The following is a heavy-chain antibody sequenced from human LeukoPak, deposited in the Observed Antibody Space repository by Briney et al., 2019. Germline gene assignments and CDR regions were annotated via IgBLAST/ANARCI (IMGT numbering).Heavy chain of an antibody. CDR3: ARLYDSSGYTNWLDP. J-gene: IGHJ5*02. CDR2: IYYSGSS. Sequence: KPSETLSLTCTVSGGSNSSHYWSWIRQPPGKGLEWIGYIYYSGSSKYNPSLKSRVTISVDTSKNQFSLKLSSVTAADTAVYYCARLYDSSGYTNWLDPWGQGTLVTVSS. CDR1: GGSNSSHY. D-gene: IGHD3-22*01. V-gene: IGHV4-59*11.